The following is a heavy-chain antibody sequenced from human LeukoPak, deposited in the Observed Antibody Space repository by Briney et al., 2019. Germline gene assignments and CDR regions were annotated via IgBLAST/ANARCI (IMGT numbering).Heavy chain of an antibody. CDR1: GFTFSNNG. CDR3: AKTQGFFDH. V-gene: IGHV3-23*01. CDR2: ISDGGDTT. J-gene: IGHJ4*02. Sequence: GGSLRLSCAASGFTFSNNGMTWVRQAPGKGMEWVTGISDGGDTTYDAGSVKGRFTVSRVNSKNILYLQMNSLRAEDTAIYYCAKTQGFFDHWGQGSLVTVSS.